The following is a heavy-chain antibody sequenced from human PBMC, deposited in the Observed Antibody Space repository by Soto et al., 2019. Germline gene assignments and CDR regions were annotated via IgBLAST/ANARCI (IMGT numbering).Heavy chain of an antibody. Sequence: GGSLRLSCAASGFTFSSYSMNWVRQAPGKGLEWISYITSTGSTKYCADAVRGRFTISRDNAKNSLYLQMDSLRDEDTAVYYCARDRIYAFDIWGQGTMVTVSS. V-gene: IGHV3-48*02. CDR2: ITSTGSTK. CDR3: ARDRIYAFDI. CDR1: GFTFSSYS. J-gene: IGHJ3*02.